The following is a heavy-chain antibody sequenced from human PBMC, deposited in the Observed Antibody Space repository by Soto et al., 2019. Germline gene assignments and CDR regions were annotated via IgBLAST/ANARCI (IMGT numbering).Heavy chain of an antibody. D-gene: IGHD3-16*02. CDR3: ARERSYDYVWGSYRDDAFDI. J-gene: IGHJ3*02. Sequence: VASVKVSCKASGGTFSSYAISWVRQAPGQGLEWMGGIIPIFGTANYAQKFQGRVTITADKSTSTAYMELSSLRSEDTAVYYCARERSYDYVWGSYRDDAFDIWGQGTMVTVSS. CDR2: IIPIFGTA. V-gene: IGHV1-69*06. CDR1: GGTFSSYA.